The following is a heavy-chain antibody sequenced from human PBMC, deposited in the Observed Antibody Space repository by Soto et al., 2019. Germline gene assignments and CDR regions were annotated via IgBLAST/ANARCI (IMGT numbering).Heavy chain of an antibody. Sequence: QVQLQESGPGLVKPSQTLSLTCTVSGGSISSGGYYWSWIRQHPGKGLEWIGYIYYSGSTYYNPSLKSRVTISVDTSKNQSSLKLSSVTAADTAVYYCARGHPNNYRGFGELPNNWFDPWGQGTLVTVSS. CDR3: ARGHPNNYRGFGELPNNWFDP. V-gene: IGHV4-31*03. CDR2: IYYSGST. D-gene: IGHD3-10*01. CDR1: GGSISSGGYY. J-gene: IGHJ5*02.